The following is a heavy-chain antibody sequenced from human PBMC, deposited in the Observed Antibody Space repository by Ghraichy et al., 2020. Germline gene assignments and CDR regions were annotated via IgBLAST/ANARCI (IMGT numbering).Heavy chain of an antibody. D-gene: IGHD5-18*01. J-gene: IGHJ6*02. CDR3: TADRIQTARLPGMDV. Sequence: LSLPCAASGLMFSDIWMTWVRQAPGKGLEWVGRIKTKSEDGTRDYAEPVKGRFTLSRDDSKNTVYLQMNRLKIEDTGVYFCTADRIQTARLPGMDVWGQGTTVNVSS. CDR1: GLMFSDIW. CDR2: IKTKSEDGTR. V-gene: IGHV3-15*07.